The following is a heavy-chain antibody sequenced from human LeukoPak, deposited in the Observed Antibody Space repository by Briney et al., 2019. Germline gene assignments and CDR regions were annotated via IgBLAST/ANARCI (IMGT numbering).Heavy chain of an antibody. V-gene: IGHV3-23*01. CDR3: AKTAMVSYYYYGMDV. J-gene: IGHJ6*02. CDR1: GFTFSSYA. D-gene: IGHD5-18*01. CDR2: ISGSGGST. Sequence: GGSLRLSCAASGFTFSSYAMSWVRQAPGKGLEWVSAISGSGGSTYYADSVKGRFTISSDNSKNTLYLQMNSLRSEDTAVYHCAKTAMVSYYYYGMDVWGQGTTVTVSS.